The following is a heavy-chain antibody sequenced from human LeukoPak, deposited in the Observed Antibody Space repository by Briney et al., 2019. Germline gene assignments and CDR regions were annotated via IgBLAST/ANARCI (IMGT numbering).Heavy chain of an antibody. CDR1: GGSISSGSYY. J-gene: IGHJ3*02. Sequence: SQTLSLTCTVSGGSISSGSYYWSWIRQPAGKGLEWIGRIYTSGSTYYNPSLKSRVTISVDTSKNQFSLKLSSVTAADTAVYYCARDFGWGYCSSTSCYDAFDIWGQGTMVTVSS. V-gene: IGHV4-61*02. CDR3: ARDFGWGYCSSTSCYDAFDI. D-gene: IGHD2-2*01. CDR2: IYTSGST.